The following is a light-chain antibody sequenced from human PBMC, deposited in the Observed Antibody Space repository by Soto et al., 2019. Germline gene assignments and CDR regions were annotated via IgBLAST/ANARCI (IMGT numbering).Light chain of an antibody. V-gene: IGKV3-20*01. Sequence: IVLTQSPGTLSLSPGERATLSCRASQSLRTSYLAWYQQRHGQAPRLLIYGVSNRATGVPDRFRGTGSGTDFTLIISTLEPEDFAAYYFQQYGGSFVNTFGQGTKLEI. CDR1: QSLRTSY. CDR2: GVS. CDR3: QQYGGSFVNT. J-gene: IGKJ2*01.